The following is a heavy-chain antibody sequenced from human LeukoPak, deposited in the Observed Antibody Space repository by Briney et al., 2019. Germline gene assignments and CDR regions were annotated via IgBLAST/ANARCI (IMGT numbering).Heavy chain of an antibody. J-gene: IGHJ4*02. Sequence: PSQTLSLTCAVSGGSISSGGYSWSWIRQPPGKGLEWIGYIYHSGSTYYNPSLKSRVTISVDRSKNQFSLKLSSVTAADTAVYYCASYYYGRGFDYWGQGTLVTVSS. D-gene: IGHD3-10*02. CDR3: ASYYYGRGFDY. V-gene: IGHV4-30-2*01. CDR1: GGSISSGGYS. CDR2: IYHSGST.